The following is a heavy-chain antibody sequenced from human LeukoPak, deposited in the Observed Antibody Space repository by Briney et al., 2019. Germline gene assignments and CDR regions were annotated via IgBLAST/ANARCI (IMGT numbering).Heavy chain of an antibody. D-gene: IGHD3-22*01. CDR3: ARDHTYYYDSSGYYSRFDY. CDR1: GYTFTSYG. J-gene: IGHJ4*02. CDR2: ISAYNGNT. Sequence: GASVKVSCKASGYTFTSYGISWVRQAPGQGLEWMGWISAYNGNTNYAQKLQGRVTMTTDPSTSTAYMELRSLRSDDTAVYYCARDHTYYYDSSGYYSRFDYWGQGTLVTVSS. V-gene: IGHV1-18*01.